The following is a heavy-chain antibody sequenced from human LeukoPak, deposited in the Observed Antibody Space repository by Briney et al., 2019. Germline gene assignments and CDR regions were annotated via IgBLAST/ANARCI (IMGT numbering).Heavy chain of an antibody. CDR2: IKSKTDGATT. J-gene: IGHJ4*02. Sequence: GGSLRLSCAASGFTFSNAWMSWVRQAPGKGLEWVGRIKSKTDGATTEYAAPAKGRFTISRDDSKTTLYLQMNSLKTEDTAVYYYITDLGGGSAKWGQGTLVTVSS. CDR1: GFTFSNAW. D-gene: IGHD2-15*01. CDR3: ITDLGGGSAK. V-gene: IGHV3-15*01.